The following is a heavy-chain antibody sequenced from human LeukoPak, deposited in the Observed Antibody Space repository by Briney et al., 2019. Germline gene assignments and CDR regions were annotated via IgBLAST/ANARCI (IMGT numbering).Heavy chain of an antibody. Sequence: SGSLSLSCAASGCSISSYALSWIRQPPGKGLEWVGYIYYSGYINYNASLKSRVTISVDKAKNQFYLQLNSVTAADTAVYYCGRAYYYDSSCYYFLGYYYYGMDVWGQGTTVTVSS. D-gene: IGHD3-22*01. V-gene: IGHV4-59*01. CDR1: GCSISSYA. CDR3: GRAYYYDSSCYYFLGYYYYGMDV. CDR2: IYYSGYI. J-gene: IGHJ6*02.